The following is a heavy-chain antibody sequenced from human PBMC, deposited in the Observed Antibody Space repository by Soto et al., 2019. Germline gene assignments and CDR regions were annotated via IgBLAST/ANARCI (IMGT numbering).Heavy chain of an antibody. Sequence: QVQLQESGPGLVKPSETLSLTCTVSGGSISTYYWTWIRQPPGKGLEWIGYINYRGNTNYNPSLKSRLTISIDSSKNQFSLKLNSVTAADTAVYYCARGEESYVYSFHYWGPGTLVTVS. CDR3: ARGEESYVYSFHY. CDR2: INYRGNT. J-gene: IGHJ4*02. D-gene: IGHD3-10*01. V-gene: IGHV4-59*01. CDR1: GGSISTYY.